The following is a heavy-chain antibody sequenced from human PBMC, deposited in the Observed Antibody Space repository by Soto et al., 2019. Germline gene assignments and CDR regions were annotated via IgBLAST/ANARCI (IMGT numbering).Heavy chain of an antibody. V-gene: IGHV3-20*04. CDR3: ARDRAEDCSGGSCYSDY. D-gene: IGHD2-15*01. J-gene: IGHJ4*02. CDR1: GFTFDDYG. CDR2: INWNGGST. Sequence: GGSLRLSCAASGFTFDDYGMSWVRQAPGKGLEWVSGINWNGGSTGYADSVKGRFTISRDNAKNSLYLQMNSLRAEDTALYYCARDRAEDCSGGSCYSDYWGQGTLVTVSS.